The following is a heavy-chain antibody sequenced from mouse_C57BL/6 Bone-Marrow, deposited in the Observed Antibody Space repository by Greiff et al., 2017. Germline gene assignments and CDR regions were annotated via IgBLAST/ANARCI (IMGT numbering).Heavy chain of an antibody. Sequence: VNVVESGAELVRPGASVTLSCKASGYTFTDYEMHWVKQTPVHGLEWIGAIDPETGGTAYNQKFKGKAILTADKSSSTAYMELRSLTSEDSAVYYCTRGIYYGKGWFAYWGQGTLVTVSA. CDR2: IDPETGGT. CDR3: TRGIYYGKGWFAY. CDR1: GYTFTDYE. J-gene: IGHJ3*01. V-gene: IGHV1-15*01. D-gene: IGHD2-1*01.